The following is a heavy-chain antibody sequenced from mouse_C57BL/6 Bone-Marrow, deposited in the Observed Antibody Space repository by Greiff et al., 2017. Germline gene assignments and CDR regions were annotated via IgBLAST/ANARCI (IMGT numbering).Heavy chain of an antibody. CDR2: IYPGDGDT. Sequence: QVQLQQSGPELVKPGASVKISCKASGYAFSSSWMNWVKQRPGKGLEWIGRIYPGDGDTNYNGKFKGKATLTADKSSSTAYMQLSSLTSEDSAVYFCARSGAGTAGYWGQGTTLTVSS. V-gene: IGHV1-82*01. CDR3: ARSGAGTAGY. J-gene: IGHJ2*01. D-gene: IGHD4-1*01. CDR1: GYAFSSSW.